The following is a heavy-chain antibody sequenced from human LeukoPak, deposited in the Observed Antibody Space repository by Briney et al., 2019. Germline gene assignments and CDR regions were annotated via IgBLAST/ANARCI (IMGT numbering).Heavy chain of an antibody. D-gene: IGHD3-10*01. CDR1: GGSFSGYY. Sequence: PSETLSLTCAVYGGSFSGYYWSWIRQPPGKGLEWIGEINHSGSTNYNPSLKSRVTISVDTSKNQFSLKLSSVTAADTAVYYCARLSYYYGSGNTNWGQGTLVTVSS. CDR2: INHSGST. J-gene: IGHJ4*02. V-gene: IGHV4-34*01. CDR3: ARLSYYYGSGNTN.